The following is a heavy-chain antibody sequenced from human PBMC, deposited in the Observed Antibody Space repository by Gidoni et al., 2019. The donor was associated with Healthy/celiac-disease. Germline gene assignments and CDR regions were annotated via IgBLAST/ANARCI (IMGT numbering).Heavy chain of an antibody. CDR3: TRGTTYSSGWYGAFDI. CDR1: GFTFGDYA. V-gene: IGHV3-49*03. D-gene: IGHD6-19*01. CDR2: IRSKAYGVTT. J-gene: IGHJ3*02. Sequence: EVQLVESGGGLVQQGRSLRLSCTASGFTFGDYAMSWFRQAPGKGLEWVGFIRSKAYGVTTEYAASVKGRFNILRDDSKSIAYLQMNSLKTEDTAVYYCTRGTTYSSGWYGAFDIWGQGTMVTVSS.